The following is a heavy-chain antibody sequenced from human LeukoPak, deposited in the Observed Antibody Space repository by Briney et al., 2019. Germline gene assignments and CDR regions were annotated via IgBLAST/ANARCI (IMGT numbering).Heavy chain of an antibody. CDR2: ISWSSGSI. D-gene: IGHD5-18*01. V-gene: IGHV3-9*01. J-gene: IGHJ4*02. CDR3: AKGGRVQLWFPFDY. CDR1: GFTFDDYA. Sequence: GRSLRLSCAASGFTFDDYAMHWVRQAPGKGLEWVSGISWSSGSIGYADSVKGRFTISRDNAKNSLYLQMNSLRAKDTALYYCAKGGRVQLWFPFDYWGQGTLVTVSS.